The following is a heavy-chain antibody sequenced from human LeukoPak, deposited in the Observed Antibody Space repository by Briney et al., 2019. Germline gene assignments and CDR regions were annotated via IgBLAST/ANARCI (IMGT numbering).Heavy chain of an antibody. Sequence: GGSLRLSCAASGIIFSNHWMHWVRQAPGKGLVWVSRINRDGSSTSYADSVKGRFTISRDNAKNTLYLQMNSLRAEDTAVYYCARDPLSSSSFDLWGQGTLVTVSS. V-gene: IGHV3-74*01. CDR1: GIIFSNHW. J-gene: IGHJ4*02. CDR2: INRDGSST. D-gene: IGHD6-13*01. CDR3: ARDPLSSSSFDL.